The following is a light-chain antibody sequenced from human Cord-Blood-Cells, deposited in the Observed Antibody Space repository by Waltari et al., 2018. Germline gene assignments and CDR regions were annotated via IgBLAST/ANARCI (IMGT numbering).Light chain of an antibody. CDR3: QQSDSTHPIT. J-gene: IGKJ5*01. V-gene: IGKV1-39*01. CDR2: AAS. CDR1: QSIRSY. Sequence: DIQMTQPRSYLSASVGDRVTITCRASQSIRSYLNLYQQKPGKDTKLLIYAASSVQSGVPPTCSGRRSGTEFTPTISSLQPEDVATYYCQQSDSTHPITFGAGTRLEIK.